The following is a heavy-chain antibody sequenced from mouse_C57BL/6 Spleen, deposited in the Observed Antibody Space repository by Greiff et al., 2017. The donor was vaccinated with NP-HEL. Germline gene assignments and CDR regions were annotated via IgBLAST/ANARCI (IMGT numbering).Heavy chain of an antibody. Sequence: VQLQQPGAELVKPGASVKMSCKASGYTFTSYWITWVKQRPGQGLGGIGDFFPGSGSTNYNEKFKSKATLTVDTSSSTAYMQLSSLTSEDSAVYYCARRGAGTGYFDVWGTGTTVTVSS. CDR1: GYTFTSYW. V-gene: IGHV1-55*01. D-gene: IGHD3-3*01. J-gene: IGHJ1*03. CDR3: ARRGAGTGYFDV. CDR2: FFPGSGST.